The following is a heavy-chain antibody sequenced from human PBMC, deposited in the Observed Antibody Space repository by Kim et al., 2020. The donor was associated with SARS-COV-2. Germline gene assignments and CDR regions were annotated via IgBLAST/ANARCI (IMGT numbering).Heavy chain of an antibody. CDR1: GFTFSSYG. V-gene: IGHV3-33*05. D-gene: IGHD2-2*01. CDR3: ARGGRYCSSTSCPPTNYYYYYGMDV. J-gene: IGHJ6*02. CDR2: ISYDGSNK. Sequence: GGSLRLSCAASGFTFSSYGMHWVRQAPGKGLEWVAVISYDGSNKYYADSVKGRFTISRDNSKNTLYLQMNSLRAEDTAVYYCARGGRYCSSTSCPPTNYYYYYGMDVWGQGTTVTVSS.